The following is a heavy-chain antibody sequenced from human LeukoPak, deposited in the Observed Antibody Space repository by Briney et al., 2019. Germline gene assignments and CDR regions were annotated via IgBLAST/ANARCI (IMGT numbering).Heavy chain of an antibody. CDR1: GFTFSSYA. J-gene: IGHJ4*02. CDR2: ISGSGGST. V-gene: IGHV3-23*01. D-gene: IGHD5-18*01. CDR3: ARHLSGVTGYTYGRGIDY. Sequence: GGSLRLSCAASGFTFSSYAMSWVRQAPGKGLEWVSAISGSGGSTYYADSVKGRFTISRDNAKSSLYLQMNSLRAEDTAVYYCARHLSGVTGYTYGRGIDYWGQGTLVTVSS.